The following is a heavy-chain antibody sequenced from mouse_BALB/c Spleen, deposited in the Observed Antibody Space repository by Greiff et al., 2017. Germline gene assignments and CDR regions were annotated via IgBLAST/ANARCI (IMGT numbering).Heavy chain of an antibody. Sequence: VQLQQSGAELVRPGASVTLSCKASGYTFTDYEMHWVKQTPVHGLEWIGAFDPETGGTAYNQKFKGKATLTADKSSSTAYMELRSLTSEDSAVYYCTRKGLRWYYFDYWGQGTTLTVSS. CDR2: FDPETGGT. V-gene: IGHV1-15*01. CDR3: TRKGLRWYYFDY. D-gene: IGHD1-1*02. CDR1: GYTFTDYE. J-gene: IGHJ2*01.